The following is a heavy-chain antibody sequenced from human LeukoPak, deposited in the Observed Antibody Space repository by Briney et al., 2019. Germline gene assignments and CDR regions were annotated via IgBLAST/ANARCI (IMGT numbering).Heavy chain of an antibody. CDR1: GYSISSGYY. J-gene: IGHJ4*02. CDR2: IYHSGST. CDR3: ARRGSRYYFDY. Sequence: SETLSLTCTVSGYSISSGYYWGWIWQPPGKGLEWIGSIYHSGSTYYNPSLKSRVTISVDTSKNQFSLKLSSVTAADTAVYYCARRGSRYYFDYWGQGTLVTVSS. V-gene: IGHV4-38-2*02. D-gene: IGHD3-16*01.